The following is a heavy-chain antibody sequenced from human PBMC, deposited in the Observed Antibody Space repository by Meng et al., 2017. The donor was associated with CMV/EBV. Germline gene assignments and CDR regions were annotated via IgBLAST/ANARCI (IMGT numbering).Heavy chain of an antibody. CDR2: IIPILGIA. J-gene: IGHJ6*02. CDR1: GGTFSSYT. D-gene: IGHD6-6*01. Sequence: SVKVSCKASGGTFSSYTISWVRQAPGQGLEWMGRIIPILGIANYAQKFQGRVTITADKSTSTAYMELSSLRSEDTAVYYCAGPKFQYSSSSGVGRRYYGMDVWGQGTTVTVSS. CDR3: AGPKFQYSSSSGVGRRYYGMDV. V-gene: IGHV1-69*02.